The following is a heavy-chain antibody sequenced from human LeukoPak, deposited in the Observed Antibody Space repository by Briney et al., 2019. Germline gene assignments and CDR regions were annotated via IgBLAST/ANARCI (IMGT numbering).Heavy chain of an antibody. CDR1: GGSISSYY. J-gene: IGHJ5*02. D-gene: IGHD3-22*01. CDR2: IYYSGTT. CDR3: AREYYDSSGYYHNWFDP. Sequence: PSETLSLTCTVSGGSISSYYWSWIRQPPGKGLEWIGNIYYSGTTNYNPSLKSRVTISVDTSKNQFSLKLSSVTAADTAVYYCAREYYDSSGYYHNWFDPWGQGTLVTVSS. V-gene: IGHV4-59*01.